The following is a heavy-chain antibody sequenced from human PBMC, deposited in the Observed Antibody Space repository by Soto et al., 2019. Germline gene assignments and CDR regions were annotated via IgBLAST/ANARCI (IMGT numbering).Heavy chain of an antibody. CDR1: GYTLTELS. V-gene: IGHV1-24*01. J-gene: IGHJ4*02. Sequence: GASVKVSCKVSGYTLTELSMHWVRQAPGKGLEWMGGFDPEDGETIYAQKFQGRVTMTEDTSTDTAYMELSSLRSEDTAVYYCATVPYYYDSSGLYYFDYWGQGTLVTVS. CDR3: ATVPYYYDSSGLYYFDY. D-gene: IGHD3-22*01. CDR2: FDPEDGET.